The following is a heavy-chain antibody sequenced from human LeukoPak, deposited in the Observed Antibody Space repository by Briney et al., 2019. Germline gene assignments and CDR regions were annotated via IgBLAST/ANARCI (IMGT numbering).Heavy chain of an antibody. D-gene: IGHD5-12*01. V-gene: IGHV1-69*04. CDR1: GGTFSSYA. CDR2: IIPIFGIA. CDR3: ARDPDVDIVATMDDY. J-gene: IGHJ4*02. Sequence: ASVKVSCKASGGTFSSYAISWVRQAPGQGLEWMGRIIPIFGIANYAQKFQGRVTITADKSTSTAYMELSSLRSEDTAVYYCARDPDVDIVATMDDYWGQGTLVTVSS.